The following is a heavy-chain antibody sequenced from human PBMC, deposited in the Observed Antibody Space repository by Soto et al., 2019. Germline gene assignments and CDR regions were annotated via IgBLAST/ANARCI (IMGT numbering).Heavy chain of an antibody. CDR3: ARDREYCTNGVCPGNWFDP. CDR1: GGTFSSYA. V-gene: IGHV1-69*13. CDR2: IIPIFGTA. J-gene: IGHJ5*02. D-gene: IGHD2-8*01. Sequence: SVKVSCKASGGTFSSYAISWVRQAPGQGLEWMGGIIPIFGTANHAQKFQGRVTITADESTSTAYMELSSLRSEDTAVYYCARDREYCTNGVCPGNWFDPWGQGTLVTVSS.